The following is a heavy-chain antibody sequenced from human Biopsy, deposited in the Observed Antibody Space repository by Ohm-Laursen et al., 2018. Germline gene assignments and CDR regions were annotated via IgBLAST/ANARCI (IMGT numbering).Heavy chain of an antibody. Sequence: SSVKVSCKVSGATVTSYAISWVRQAPGQGLEWMGRIIPFTGVTNYAQNFQGKVTISADKSPPTVYVELSTLKPDDTAVYYCATDARWDPSLDAFHVWGQGTQVTVPS. CDR1: GATVTSYA. J-gene: IGHJ4*03. D-gene: IGHD1-26*01. CDR3: ATDARWDPSLDAFHV. V-gene: IGHV1-69*04. CDR2: IIPFTGVT.